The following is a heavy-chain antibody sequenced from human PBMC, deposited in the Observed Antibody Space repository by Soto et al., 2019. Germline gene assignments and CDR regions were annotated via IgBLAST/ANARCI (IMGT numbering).Heavy chain of an antibody. CDR3: TTHLLTYYYDSSGPDY. D-gene: IGHD3-22*01. V-gene: IGHV3-15*01. Sequence: GGSLRLSCAASGFTFSNAWMSWVRQAPGKGLEWVGRIKSKTDGGTTDYAAPVKGRFTISRDDSKNTPYLQMNSLETEDTAVYYCTTHLLTYYYDSSGPDYWGQGTLVTVSS. CDR2: IKSKTDGGTT. J-gene: IGHJ4*02. CDR1: GFTFSNAW.